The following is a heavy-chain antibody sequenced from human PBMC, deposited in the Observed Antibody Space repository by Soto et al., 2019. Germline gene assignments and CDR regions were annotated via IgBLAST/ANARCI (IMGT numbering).Heavy chain of an antibody. CDR2: IWYDGSNK. V-gene: IGHV3-33*01. CDR3: ARDGGDGYNYDFDY. Sequence: GGSLRLSCAASGFTFSSYGMHWVRQAPGKGLEWVAVIWYDGSNKYYADSVKGRFTISRDNSKNTLYLQMNSLRAEDTAVYYCARDGGDGYNYDFDYWGQGTLVTVSS. D-gene: IGHD5-12*01. CDR1: GFTFSSYG. J-gene: IGHJ4*02.